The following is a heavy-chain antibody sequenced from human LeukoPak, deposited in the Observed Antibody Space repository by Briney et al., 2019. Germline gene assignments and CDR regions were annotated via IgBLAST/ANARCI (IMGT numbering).Heavy chain of an antibody. CDR1: GGSFSGYY. V-gene: IGHV4-34*01. CDR2: INHSGST. J-gene: IGHJ4*02. Sequence: SETLSLTCAVYGGSFSGYYWSWIRQPPGKGLEWIGEINHSGSTNYNPSLKSRVTISVDTSKNQFSLKLSSVTAADTAVYYCARHRVYDYVWGSYGAHFDYWGQGTLVTVSS. CDR3: ARHRVYDYVWGSYGAHFDY. D-gene: IGHD3-16*01.